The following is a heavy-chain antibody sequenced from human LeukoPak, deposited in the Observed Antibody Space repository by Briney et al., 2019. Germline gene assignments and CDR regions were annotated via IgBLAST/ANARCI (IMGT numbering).Heavy chain of an antibody. CDR2: IYYSGST. J-gene: IGHJ2*01. CDR1: GGSISSGGYY. V-gene: IGHV4-31*03. CDR3: ARGHYYDSSGYYNYWYFDL. Sequence: SQTLSLTCTVSGGSISSGGYYWSWVRQHPGKGLEWLGYIYYSGSTYYNPSLKSRVTISVDTSKNQFSLKLSSVTAADTAVYYCARGHYYDSSGYYNYWYFDLWGRGTLVTVSS. D-gene: IGHD3-22*01.